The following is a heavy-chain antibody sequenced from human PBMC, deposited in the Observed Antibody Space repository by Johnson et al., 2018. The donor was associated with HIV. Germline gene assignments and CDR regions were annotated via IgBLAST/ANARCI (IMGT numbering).Heavy chain of an antibody. CDR3: ASPLEAAAGPMDAFDI. D-gene: IGHD6-13*01. CDR1: GLTFSSYA. J-gene: IGHJ3*02. Sequence: VQLVESGGGLVQPGGSLRLSCAASGLTFSSYAMSWVRQAPGKGLEWVSSISDNCGSTYYANSVKGRLTISRDNSKNTLYLQMNSLRAEDTAVYYCASPLEAAAGPMDAFDIWGQGTMVTVSS. CDR2: ISDNCGST. V-gene: IGHV3-23*04.